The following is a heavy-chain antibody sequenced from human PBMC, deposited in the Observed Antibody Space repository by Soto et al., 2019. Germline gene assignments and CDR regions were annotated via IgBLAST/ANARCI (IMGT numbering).Heavy chain of an antibody. Sequence: GGSLRFSCAASGFTFSNAWMNWVRQAPGKGLEWVGRIKSKTDGGTTDYAAPVKGRFTISRDDSKNTLYLQMNSLKTEDTAVYYCTTDTYYYDSSGYYPDAFDIWGQGTMVTVSS. CDR1: GFTFSNAW. CDR3: TTDTYYYDSSGYYPDAFDI. J-gene: IGHJ3*02. CDR2: IKSKTDGGTT. V-gene: IGHV3-15*07. D-gene: IGHD3-22*01.